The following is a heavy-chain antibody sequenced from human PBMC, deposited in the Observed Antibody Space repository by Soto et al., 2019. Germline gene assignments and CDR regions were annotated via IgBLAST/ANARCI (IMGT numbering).Heavy chain of an antibody. V-gene: IGHV3-7*05. J-gene: IGHJ6*02. CDR3: ASSDASQSWCWYYVYSGMDV. CDR1: GFTFSSYW. Sequence: PGGSLRLSCAASGFTFSSYWMSWVRQAPGKGLEWVANIKQDGSATYYVDSVKGRFTISRDNAKNSLYLQMNSLRAEDTAVYYCASSDASQSWCWYYVYSGMDVWGQETTVTVSS. CDR2: IKQDGSAT. D-gene: IGHD2-15*01.